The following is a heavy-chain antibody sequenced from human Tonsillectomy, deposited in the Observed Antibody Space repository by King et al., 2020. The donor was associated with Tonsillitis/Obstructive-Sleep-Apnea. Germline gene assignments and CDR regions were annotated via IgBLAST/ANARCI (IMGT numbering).Heavy chain of an antibody. D-gene: IGHD3-22*01. CDR2: IYYSGST. CDR1: GGSISSYY. V-gene: IGHV4-59*01. Sequence: VQLQESGPGLVKPSETLSLTCTVSGGSISSYYWNWIRQPPGKGLEWIGYIYYSGSTNYNPSLKSRVTISLDTSKNQFSLKLSSVTAAETAVYYCARVYYYDSIFFDYWGQGTLVTVSS. J-gene: IGHJ4*02. CDR3: ARVYYYDSIFFDY.